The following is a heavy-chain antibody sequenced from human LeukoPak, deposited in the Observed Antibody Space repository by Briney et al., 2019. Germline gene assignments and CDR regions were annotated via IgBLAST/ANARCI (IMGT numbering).Heavy chain of an antibody. CDR3: AKKSSGLNPFDY. Sequence: GGSLRLSCAASGFTFSSSPMSWVRQAPGKGLEWVSGISSSGGDTPYADSVKGRFTISRDNSKNMVYLQVNSLRAEDTAVYYCAKKSSGLNPFDYWGQGTLVTVSS. CDR1: GFTFSSSP. J-gene: IGHJ4*02. CDR2: ISSSGGDT. D-gene: IGHD1-14*01. V-gene: IGHV3-23*01.